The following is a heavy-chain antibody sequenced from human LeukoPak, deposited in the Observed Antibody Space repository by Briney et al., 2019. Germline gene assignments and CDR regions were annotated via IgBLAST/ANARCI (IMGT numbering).Heavy chain of an antibody. CDR2: ISYDGSNK. J-gene: IGHJ4*02. D-gene: IGHD3-3*01. CDR1: GFTFSSYA. CDR3: ARVPSRLTIRSADYFDY. Sequence: GRSLRLSCAASGFTFSSYAMHWVRQAPGKGLEWVAVISYDGSNKYYADSVKDRFTISRDNSKNTLYLQMNSLRAEDTAVYYCARVPSRLTIRSADYFDYWGQGTLVTVSS. V-gene: IGHV3-30*04.